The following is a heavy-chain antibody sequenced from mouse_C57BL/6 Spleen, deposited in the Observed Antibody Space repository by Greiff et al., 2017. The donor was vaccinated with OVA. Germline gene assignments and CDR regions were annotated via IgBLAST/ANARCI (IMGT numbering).Heavy chain of an antibody. CDR2: IDPSDSYT. V-gene: IGHV1-69*01. CDR3: ARWHYGSSYDWYFDV. Sequence: QVQLQQSGAELVMPGASVKLSCKASGYTFTSYWMHWVKQRPGQGLEWIGEIDPSDSYTNYNQQFKGKSTLTVDNSSSTAYMQLSSLTCEDSTVYYCARWHYGSSYDWYFDVWGTGTTVTVSS. CDR1: GYTFTSYW. D-gene: IGHD1-1*01. J-gene: IGHJ1*03.